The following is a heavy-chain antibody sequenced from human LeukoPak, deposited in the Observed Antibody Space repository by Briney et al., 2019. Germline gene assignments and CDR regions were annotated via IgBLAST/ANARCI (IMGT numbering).Heavy chain of an antibody. D-gene: IGHD3-10*01. CDR2: IHPGVSKT. Sequence: GGSLRLSCKGSGYSFTSYWISWVRQMPGKSLEWMGIIHPGVSKTRYSPSFQGQVTISADKSISTTYLHWSGLKASDSAVYYCARLWFGELSGPDYWGQGTLVTVSS. CDR1: GYSFTSYW. V-gene: IGHV5-51*01. CDR3: ARLWFGELSGPDY. J-gene: IGHJ4*02.